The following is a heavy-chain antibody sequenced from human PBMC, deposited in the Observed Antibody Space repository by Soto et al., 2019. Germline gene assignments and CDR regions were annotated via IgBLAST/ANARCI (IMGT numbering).Heavy chain of an antibody. D-gene: IGHD6-6*01. Sequence: QVQLVQSGAEVKKPGASVKVSCKASGYTFTGYYMHWVRQAPGQGLEWMGWINPNSGGTNYAQKFQGRVTMTRDTSISTVYMELCRLRSDDTAVYYCARVLIIAARLIYGMDVWGQGTTVTVSS. CDR1: GYTFTGYY. CDR3: ARVLIIAARLIYGMDV. J-gene: IGHJ6*02. V-gene: IGHV1-2*02. CDR2: INPNSGGT.